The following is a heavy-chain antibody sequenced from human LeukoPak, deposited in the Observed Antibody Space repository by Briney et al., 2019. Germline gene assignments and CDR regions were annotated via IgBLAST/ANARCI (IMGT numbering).Heavy chain of an antibody. CDR2: IYHSGST. J-gene: IGHJ4*02. CDR1: GYSISSGHY. V-gene: IGHV4-38-2*02. CDR3: AGNYYGSGSYYSEDRY. D-gene: IGHD3-10*01. Sequence: SETLSLTCTVSGYSISSGHYWGWIRQPPGKGLEWIGSIYHSGSTYYNPSLKSRVTISVDTSKNQFSLKLSSVTAADTAVYYCAGNYYGSGSYYSEDRYWGQGTLVTVSS.